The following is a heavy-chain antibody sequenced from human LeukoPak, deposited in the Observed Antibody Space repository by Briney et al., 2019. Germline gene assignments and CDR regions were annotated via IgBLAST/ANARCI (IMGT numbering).Heavy chain of an antibody. D-gene: IGHD3-16*01. Sequence: HPGGSLRLSCAASGFTFSSYAMSWVRQAPGKGLGWVSGINGRGDSTVYADSVTGRFTISRDNSKNTLYLQMNSLRAEDTAVYYCAKDQGSGHGAYTWGTFDYCGLETLVTVFS. J-gene: IGHJ4*01. CDR2: INGRGDST. CDR3: AKDQGSGHGAYTWGTFDY. V-gene: IGHV3-23*01. CDR1: GFTFSSYA.